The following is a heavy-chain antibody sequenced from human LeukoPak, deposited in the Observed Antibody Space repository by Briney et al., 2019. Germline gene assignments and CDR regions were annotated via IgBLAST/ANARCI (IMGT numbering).Heavy chain of an antibody. D-gene: IGHD6-19*01. CDR3: AKDHSSGWSAAVY. Sequence: GGSLRLSCAASGFTFSSYGMHWVRQAPGKGLEWVAFIRYDGSNKYYADSVKGRFTISRDNSKNTLYLQMNSLRAEDTAVYYCAKDHSSGWSAAVYWGQGTLVTVSS. CDR1: GFTFSSYG. CDR2: IRYDGSNK. V-gene: IGHV3-30*02. J-gene: IGHJ4*02.